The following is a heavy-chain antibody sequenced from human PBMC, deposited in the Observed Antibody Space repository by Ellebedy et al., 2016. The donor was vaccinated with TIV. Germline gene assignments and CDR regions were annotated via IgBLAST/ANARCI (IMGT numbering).Heavy chain of an antibody. D-gene: IGHD2-15*01. CDR1: GGSISSGDYY. J-gene: IGHJ4*02. V-gene: IGHV4-30-4*01. CDR2: IYYSGST. Sequence: MPSETLSLTCTVSGGSISSGDYYWSWIRQPPGKGLEWIGYIYYSGSTYYNPSLKSRVTKSVDTSKNQFSLKLSSVTAADTAVYYCARGRCGGGSCYSDYYFDYWGQGTLVTVSS. CDR3: ARGRCGGGSCYSDYYFDY.